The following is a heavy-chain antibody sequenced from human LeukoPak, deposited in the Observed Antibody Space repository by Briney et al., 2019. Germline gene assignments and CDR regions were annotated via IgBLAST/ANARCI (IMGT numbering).Heavy chain of an antibody. CDR2: ITKSGDQT. Sequence: GGSLRLSCVPSGITFSNSALSWVRQAPGKGLEWVSTITKSGDQTHYADSVRGLFTISRDIFKNTLYLQMNSLRAEDTAVYHCVKSAGKDGYRDVFDIWGQGTVVTVSS. CDR1: GITFSNSA. V-gene: IGHV3-23*01. D-gene: IGHD5-24*01. CDR3: VKSAGKDGYRDVFDI. J-gene: IGHJ3*02.